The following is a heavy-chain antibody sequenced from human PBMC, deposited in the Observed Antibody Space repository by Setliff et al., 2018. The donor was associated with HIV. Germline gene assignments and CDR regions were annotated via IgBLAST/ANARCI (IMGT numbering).Heavy chain of an antibody. Sequence: GESLKISCKTSGSNFATYWVGWVRQMPGKGLEWLGILYFGDSDPKYNPSFEGQVTISADKSIKTALLQWRSLKTSDTAIYYCARGRGGYFGGGRYYNLPYFDSWGQGTLVTVSS. D-gene: IGHD2-15*01. CDR3: ARGRGGYFGGGRYYNLPYFDS. CDR2: LYFGDSDP. J-gene: IGHJ4*02. V-gene: IGHV5-51*01. CDR1: GSNFATYW.